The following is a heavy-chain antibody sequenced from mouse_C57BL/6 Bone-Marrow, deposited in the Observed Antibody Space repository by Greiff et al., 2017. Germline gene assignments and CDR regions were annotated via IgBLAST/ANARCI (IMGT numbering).Heavy chain of an antibody. D-gene: IGHD1-1*01. J-gene: IGHJ1*03. Sequence: QVQLQQSGPELARPWASVKISCQAFYTFSRRVHFAIRDTNYWMQWVKQRPVQGLEWIGAIYPGNGDTSYNQKFKGKATLTEDKSSSTAYMQLSSLTSEDSAVYCCSATFITTGFDVWGTGTTVTVSS. V-gene: IGHV1-87*01. CDR2: VQGLEWIG. CDR3: SEDSAVYCCSATFITTGFDV. CDR1: YTFSRRVH.